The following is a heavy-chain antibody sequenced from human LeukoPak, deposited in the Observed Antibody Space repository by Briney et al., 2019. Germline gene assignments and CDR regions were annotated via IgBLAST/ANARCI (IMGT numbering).Heavy chain of an antibody. D-gene: IGHD5-18*01. V-gene: IGHV3-33*01. CDR3: ARDLKSGYSFGFDL. CDR2: IWYDGSNI. Sequence: PGGSLRLSCAASTFTFSNFGMHWVRQAPGKGLEWVAVIWYDGSNIYYADSVKGRFTVSRDNSKNTLYLQMNSLRAEDTAVYYCARDLKSGYSFGFDLWGQGTLVTVSP. CDR1: TFTFSNFG. J-gene: IGHJ4*02.